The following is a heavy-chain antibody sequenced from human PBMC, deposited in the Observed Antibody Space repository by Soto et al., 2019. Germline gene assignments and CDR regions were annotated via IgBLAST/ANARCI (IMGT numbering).Heavy chain of an antibody. D-gene: IGHD3-3*01. Sequence: GASVKVSCKVSGYALTELSMHWVRQAPGKGLEWMGGFDPEDGETIYAQKFQGRVTMTEDTSTDTAYMELSSLRSEDTAVYYCATGRAITIFGVVLDYYYGMDVWGQGTTVTVSS. CDR2: FDPEDGET. V-gene: IGHV1-24*01. CDR1: GYALTELS. CDR3: ATGRAITIFGVVLDYYYGMDV. J-gene: IGHJ6*02.